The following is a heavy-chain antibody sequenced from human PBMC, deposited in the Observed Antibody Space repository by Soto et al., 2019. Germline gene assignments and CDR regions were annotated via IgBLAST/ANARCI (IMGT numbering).Heavy chain of an antibody. Sequence: ASVKVSCKASGYTFTSYYMHWVRQAPGQGLEWMGIINPSGGSTSYAQKFQGRVTMTRDTSTSTVYMELSSLRSEDTAVYYCASSYYYGSGAYYYYGMDVWGQGTTVTVSS. CDR1: GYTFTSYY. CDR2: INPSGGST. CDR3: ASSYYYGSGAYYYYGMDV. J-gene: IGHJ6*02. V-gene: IGHV1-46*01. D-gene: IGHD3-10*01.